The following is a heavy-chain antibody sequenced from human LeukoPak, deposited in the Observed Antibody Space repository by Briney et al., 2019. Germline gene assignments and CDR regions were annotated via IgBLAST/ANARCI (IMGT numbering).Heavy chain of an antibody. CDR3: ARVEGNYDFWSQPGV. D-gene: IGHD3-3*01. CDR1: GYIFTNFG. CDR2: INPNSGGT. J-gene: IGHJ4*02. V-gene: IGHV1-2*02. Sequence: EASVKVSCKASGYIFTNFGISWVRQAPGQGLEWMGWINPNSGGTNYAQKFQGRVTMTRDTSISTAYMELSSLRSEDTAVYYCARVEGNYDFWSQPGVWGQGTLVTVSS.